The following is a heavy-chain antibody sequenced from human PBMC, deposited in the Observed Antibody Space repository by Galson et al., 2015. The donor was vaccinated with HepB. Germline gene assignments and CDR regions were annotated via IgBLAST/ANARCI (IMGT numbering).Heavy chain of an antibody. J-gene: IGHJ2*01. D-gene: IGHD4-23*01. CDR3: ARDRGYGINSDGGWYFDL. V-gene: IGHV4-31*03. CDR1: GGSISSGGYY. CDR2: IYYSGST. Sequence: TLSLTCSVSGGSISSGGYYWSWIRQHTGKGLEWIGYIYYSGSTYYNPSLRSRITISVDTSKNQFSLKLSSVTAADTAVYYCARDRGYGINSDGGWYFDLWGRGTLVTVSS.